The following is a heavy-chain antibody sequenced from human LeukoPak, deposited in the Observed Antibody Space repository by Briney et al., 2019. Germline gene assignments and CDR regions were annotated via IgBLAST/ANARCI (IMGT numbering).Heavy chain of an antibody. J-gene: IGHJ4*02. V-gene: IGHV4-59*10. Sequence: SETLSLTCAVYGGSFSGCYWSWIRQPAGKGLEWIGRIYSSGTTNYNPSLKSRVSMSVDPSKNQFPLKLTSVTAADTAVYYCARKYCSGGSCYYFDSWGQGTLVTVSS. CDR2: IYSSGTT. CDR1: GGSFSGCY. D-gene: IGHD2-15*01. CDR3: ARKYCSGGSCYYFDS.